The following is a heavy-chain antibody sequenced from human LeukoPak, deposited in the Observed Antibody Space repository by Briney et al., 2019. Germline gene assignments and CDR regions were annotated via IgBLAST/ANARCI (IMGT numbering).Heavy chain of an antibody. CDR2: INNSGST. V-gene: IGHV4-59*01. CDR3: ARRPWGGLDV. Sequence: PSETLSLTCTVSGDSISNYYWNWIRQPPGKGLEWIGYINNSGSTNYNPSLKSRVTISVDTSKNQFSLNLSSVTAADTAVYFCARRPWGGLDVWGQGTTVTVSS. J-gene: IGHJ6*02. CDR1: GDSISNYY. D-gene: IGHD1-26*01.